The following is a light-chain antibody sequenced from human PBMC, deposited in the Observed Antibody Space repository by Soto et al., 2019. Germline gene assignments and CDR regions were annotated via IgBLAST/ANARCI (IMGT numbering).Light chain of an antibody. Sequence: EVVMTQSPDTLSASPGGIAALYFSASQSVVTNLAFYQQRPGQAPRLLIYGASTKATGVPARFSGSGSGAEFILNISSLQSEDFAFYYCQQYYDWPPITFGQGTRLEIK. CDR2: GAS. CDR1: QSVVTN. V-gene: IGKV3-15*01. CDR3: QQYYDWPPIT. J-gene: IGKJ5*01.